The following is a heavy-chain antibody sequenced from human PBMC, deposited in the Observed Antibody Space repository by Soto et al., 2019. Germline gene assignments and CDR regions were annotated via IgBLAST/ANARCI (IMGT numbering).Heavy chain of an antibody. J-gene: IGHJ4*02. CDR2: MSSSGTTI. CDR1: GFTFSTYS. D-gene: IGHD3-3*01. Sequence: EVQLVESGGGLVQPGGSLRLSCAASGFTFSTYSMNWVRQAPGKGLEWVSYMSSSGTTIYYADSVKGRVTIARDNATNSLYLQLNCLKTEDTSVYYCIASRFPPDYWGQGTLVTVSS. V-gene: IGHV3-48*01. CDR3: IASRFPPDY.